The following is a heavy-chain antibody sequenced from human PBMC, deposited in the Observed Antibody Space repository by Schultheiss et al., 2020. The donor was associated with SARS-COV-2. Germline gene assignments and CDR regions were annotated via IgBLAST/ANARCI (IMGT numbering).Heavy chain of an antibody. D-gene: IGHD3-10*01. CDR2: ISYDGSNK. CDR1: GFTFSSYG. Sequence: GESLKISCAASGFTFSSYGMHWVRQAPGKGLEWVAVISYDGSNKYYADSVKGRFTISRDNSKNTLYLQMNSPRAEDTAVYYCASMVRGVIITHFDYWGQGTLVTVSS. CDR3: ASMVRGVIITHFDY. V-gene: IGHV3-30*03. J-gene: IGHJ4*02.